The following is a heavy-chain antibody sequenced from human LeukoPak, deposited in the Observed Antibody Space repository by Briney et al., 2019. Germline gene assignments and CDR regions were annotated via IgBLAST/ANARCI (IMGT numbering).Heavy chain of an antibody. CDR3: ARDRPFDI. CDR2: ISPDGSTT. V-gene: IGHV3-74*01. Sequence: GGSLRLSCAASGFTFSSYWMHWVRQAPGKGLVWVSRISPDGSTTGHADSVKGRFTTSRDNAKNSLYLQMNSLRAEDTAVYYCARDRPFDIWGQGTMVTVSS. J-gene: IGHJ3*02. CDR1: GFTFSSYW.